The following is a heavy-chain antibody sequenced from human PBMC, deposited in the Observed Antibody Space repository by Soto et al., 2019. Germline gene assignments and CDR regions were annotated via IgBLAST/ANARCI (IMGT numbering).Heavy chain of an antibody. CDR2: INSDGSST. V-gene: IGHV3-74*01. Sequence: EVQLVESGGGLVQPGGSLRLSCAASGFTFSSYWIHWIRQAPGKGLVWVSRINSDGSSTSYADSVKGRFTISRDNAKNKLYLQMSSLRAEDTAVYYCARDYSYRPDYLGQGTLVTVSS. CDR3: ARDYSYRPDY. CDR1: GFTFSSYW. D-gene: IGHD5-18*01. J-gene: IGHJ4*02.